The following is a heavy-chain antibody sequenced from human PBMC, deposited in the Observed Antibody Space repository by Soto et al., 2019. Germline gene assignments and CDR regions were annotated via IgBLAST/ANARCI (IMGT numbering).Heavy chain of an antibody. Sequence: EVQLVQSGAEVKKPGESLRISCKGSGYSFTSYWVTWVRQMPGKGLEWMGRIDPSDSYTNYNPPFQGHVTISADKSISTAYLQWSSLKASDTAMYYCARLYGGNSGMDVWGQGTTVTVSS. J-gene: IGHJ6*02. V-gene: IGHV5-10-1*01. CDR3: ARLYGGNSGMDV. CDR2: IDPSDSYT. CDR1: GYSFTSYW. D-gene: IGHD4-17*01.